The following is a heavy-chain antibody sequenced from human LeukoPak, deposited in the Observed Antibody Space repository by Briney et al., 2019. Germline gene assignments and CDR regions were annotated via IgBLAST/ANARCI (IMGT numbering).Heavy chain of an antibody. D-gene: IGHD2-2*02. CDR1: GFTFSSYG. J-gene: IGHJ4*02. Sequence: GGSLRLSCAASGFTFSSYGMHWVRQAPGKGLEWVAFIRYDGSNKYYADSVKGRFTISRDNAKNSLYLQMNSLRAEDTAVYYCARAAIACWDYWGQGTLVTVSS. CDR3: ARAAIACWDY. V-gene: IGHV3-30*02. CDR2: IRYDGSNK.